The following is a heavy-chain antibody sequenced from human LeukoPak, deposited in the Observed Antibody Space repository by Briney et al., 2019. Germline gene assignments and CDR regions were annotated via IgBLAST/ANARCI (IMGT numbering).Heavy chain of an antibody. V-gene: IGHV3-48*04. J-gene: IGHJ4*02. Sequence: GGSLRLSCAVSGFPLSSYSINWVRQAPGKGLEWVSYISSSSITIYYADSVKGRFTISRDNAKNSLYLQMDSLRAEDTAVYFCATDRNWHLDYWGQGTLVTVSS. CDR1: GFPLSSYS. CDR3: ATDRNWHLDY. CDR2: ISSSSITI. D-gene: IGHD1-1*01.